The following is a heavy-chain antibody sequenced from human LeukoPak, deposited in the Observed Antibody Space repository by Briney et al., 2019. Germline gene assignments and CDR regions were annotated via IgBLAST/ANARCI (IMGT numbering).Heavy chain of an antibody. CDR3: AKDRTAVTTRAGFDC. J-gene: IGHJ4*02. Sequence: GGSLRLSCAASGFTFSSYAMSWDRQAPGKWLGWVSGISGSSYNTYYADSVKGRFTISRDNSKNTLYLQMNSLRAEDTAVYLCAKDRTAVTTRAGFDCWGQGTLVTVSS. D-gene: IGHD4-17*01. CDR2: ISGSSYNT. CDR1: GFTFSSYA. V-gene: IGHV3-23*01.